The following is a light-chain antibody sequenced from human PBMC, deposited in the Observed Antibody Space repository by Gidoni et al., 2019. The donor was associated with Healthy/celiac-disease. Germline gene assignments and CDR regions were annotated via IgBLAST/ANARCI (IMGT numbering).Light chain of an antibody. CDR1: QGISSY. CDR2: AAS. J-gene: IGKJ4*01. CDR3: QQLNSYQGLT. V-gene: IGKV1-9*01. Sequence: IQLTHSPSSLSASVGDRVTITCRASQGISSYLAWYQQKPGKAPKLLIYAASTLQSGVPSRFSGSGSGTDFTLTISSLQPEDFATYYCQQLNSYQGLTFGGGTKVEIK.